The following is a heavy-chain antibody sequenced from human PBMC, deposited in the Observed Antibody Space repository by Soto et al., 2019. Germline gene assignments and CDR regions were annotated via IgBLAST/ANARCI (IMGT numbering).Heavy chain of an antibody. V-gene: IGHV3-11*06. CDR2: ISSSSSYT. J-gene: IGHJ4*02. Sequence: GGSLRLSCAASGFTFSDYYMSWIRQAPGKGLEWVSYISSSSSYTNYADSVKGRFTISRDNAKNSLYLQMNSLRAEDTAVYYCARDSLGGSNSYWGQGTLVTVSS. CDR3: ARDSLGGSNSY. D-gene: IGHD6-6*01. CDR1: GFTFSDYY.